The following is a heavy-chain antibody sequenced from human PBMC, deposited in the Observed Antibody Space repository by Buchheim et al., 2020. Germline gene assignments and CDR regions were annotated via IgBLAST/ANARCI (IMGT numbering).Heavy chain of an antibody. D-gene: IGHD4-17*01. CDR1: GYTFTKFP. CDR3: ARGRSPLFDY. V-gene: IGHV1-3*01. CDR2: INAGTGNT. Sequence: QVQLMQSGAEVKKPGASVNISCKASGYTFTKFPVHWLRQAPGQTFEWLGWINAGTGNTRFSQKFQDRVTITRDTSANTAYMELSSLTSEDTALYFCARGRSPLFDYWGQGTL. J-gene: IGHJ4*02.